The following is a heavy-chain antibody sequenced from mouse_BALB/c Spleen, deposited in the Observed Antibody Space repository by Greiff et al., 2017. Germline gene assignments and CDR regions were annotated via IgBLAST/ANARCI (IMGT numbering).Heavy chain of an antibody. J-gene: IGHJ3*01. D-gene: IGHD2-4*01. Sequence: EVKLVESGGGLVQPGGSLRLSCAASGFTFTDYYMSWVRQPPGKALEWLGFIRNKANGYTTEYSASVKGRFTISRDNSQSILYLQMNTLRAEDSATDNGAREGLGREAAWFAYWGQGTLVTVSA. V-gene: IGHV7-3*02. CDR3: AREGLGREAAWFAY. CDR2: IRNKANGYTT. CDR1: GFTFTDYY.